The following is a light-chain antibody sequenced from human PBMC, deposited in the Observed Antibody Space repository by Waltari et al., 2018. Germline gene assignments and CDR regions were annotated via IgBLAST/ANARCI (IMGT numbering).Light chain of an antibody. V-gene: IGLV2-14*01. CDR1: SSDVGGYNF. CDR3: SSYTSTSSYV. J-gene: IGLJ1*01. Sequence: QSALTQPASVSGSPGQSITISCTGTSSDVGGYNFVSWYQQHPGKAPKLIIYDVTERPSGVSHRFSGPKSGNTASLTISGLQAEDEADYYCSSYTSTSSYVFGAETKVTVL. CDR2: DVT.